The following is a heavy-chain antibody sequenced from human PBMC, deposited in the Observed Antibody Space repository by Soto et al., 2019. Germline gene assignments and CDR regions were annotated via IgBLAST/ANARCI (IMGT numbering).Heavy chain of an antibody. CDR2: TYITGYT. Sequence: SETLSRTCSVAGDSISTYAWSWIRHSVGKGLELIGRTYITGYTNYNPSLKRRVTMSLDTSKNQLSRRLSSVTAADTAVYYCAREYTETVDGPTPFYFDYWGQGTPVTVAS. CDR3: AREYTETVDGPTPFYFDY. CDR1: GDSISTYA. V-gene: IGHV4-4*07. J-gene: IGHJ4*02. D-gene: IGHD6-19*01.